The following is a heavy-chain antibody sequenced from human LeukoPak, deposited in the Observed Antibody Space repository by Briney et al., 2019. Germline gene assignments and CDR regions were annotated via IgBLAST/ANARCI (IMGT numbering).Heavy chain of an antibody. V-gene: IGHV3-7*01. CDR3: VAWGSLVV. CDR2: IKEDGTRK. D-gene: IGHD3-16*01. CDR1: GFTVDTYW. Sequence: GGSLRLSWVASGFTVDTYWMSWVPQAPGKGLDWVAHIKEDGTRKYYVDSVRGRFTISRDNAKNSLFLQMNSLRVEDTAVFYCVAWGSLVVWGQGTLVTVSS. J-gene: IGHJ4*02.